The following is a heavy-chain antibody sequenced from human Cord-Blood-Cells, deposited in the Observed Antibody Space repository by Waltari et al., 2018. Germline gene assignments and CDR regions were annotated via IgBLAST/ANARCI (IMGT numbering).Heavy chain of an antibody. Sequence: QVQLVQSGAEVKKPGASVKVSCKASGYTFTGYHMHWVRQAPGQGLEWMGWINPNRGGTNYAQKLQGRVTMTRDTSISTAYMELSRLRSDDTAVYYCARGTAMVGALDYWGQGTLVTVSS. CDR2: INPNRGGT. V-gene: IGHV1-2*02. CDR3: ARGTAMVGALDY. J-gene: IGHJ4*02. CDR1: GYTFTGYH. D-gene: IGHD5-18*01.